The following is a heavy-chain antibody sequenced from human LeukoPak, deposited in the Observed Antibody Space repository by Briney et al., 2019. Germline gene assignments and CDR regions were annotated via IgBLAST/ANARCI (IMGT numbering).Heavy chain of an antibody. CDR1: GGSISSGGYS. Sequence: PSQTLSLTCAVSGGSISSGGYSWSWIRQPPGTGLEWIGYIYHSGSTYYNPSLKSRVTISVDRSKNQFSLKLSSVTAADTAVYYCARVAEGYFDYWGQGTLVTVSS. CDR2: IYHSGST. V-gene: IGHV4-30-2*01. J-gene: IGHJ4*02. CDR3: ARVAEGYFDY.